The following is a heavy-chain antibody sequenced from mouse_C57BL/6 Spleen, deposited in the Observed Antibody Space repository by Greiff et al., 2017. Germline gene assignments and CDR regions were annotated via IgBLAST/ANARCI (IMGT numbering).Heavy chain of an antibody. V-gene: IGHV1-54*01. CDR1: GYAFTNYW. Sequence: QVQLQQSGAELVRPGTSVKVSCKASGYAFTNYWMEWVKQRPGQGLEWIGVINPGSGGTNYNEKFKGKATLTADKSSSTAYMQLSSLTSEDSAVYFCARSRIHIATVEATDYWGQGTSVTVSS. J-gene: IGHJ4*01. CDR3: ARSRIHIATVEATDY. CDR2: INPGSGGT. D-gene: IGHD1-1*01.